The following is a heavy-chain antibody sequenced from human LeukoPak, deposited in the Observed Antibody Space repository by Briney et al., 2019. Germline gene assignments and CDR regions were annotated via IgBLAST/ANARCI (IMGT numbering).Heavy chain of an antibody. CDR3: ARAPGQWLVKSDAFDI. D-gene: IGHD6-19*01. CDR2: MNPNSGNT. V-gene: IGHV1-8*03. CDR1: GYTFTSYD. Sequence: ASVKVSCKASGYTFTSYDINWVRQAPGQGLEWMGWMNPNSGNTGYAQKFQGRVTITRNTSISTAYMELSSLRSEDTAVYYCARAPGQWLVKSDAFDIWGQGTMVTVSS. J-gene: IGHJ3*02.